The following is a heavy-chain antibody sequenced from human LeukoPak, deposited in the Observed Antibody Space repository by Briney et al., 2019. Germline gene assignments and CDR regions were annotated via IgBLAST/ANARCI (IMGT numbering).Heavy chain of an antibody. CDR2: INHSGST. V-gene: IGHV4-34*01. D-gene: IGHD6-13*01. Sequence: SETLSLTCAVYGGSFSGYYWSWIRQPPGKGLEWIGEINHSGSTNYNPSLKSRVTISVDTSKNQFSLKLSSVTAADTAVCYCARGRSSSWYVGQYYFDYWGQGTLVTVSS. CDR3: ARGRSSSWYVGQYYFDY. CDR1: GGSFSGYY. J-gene: IGHJ4*02.